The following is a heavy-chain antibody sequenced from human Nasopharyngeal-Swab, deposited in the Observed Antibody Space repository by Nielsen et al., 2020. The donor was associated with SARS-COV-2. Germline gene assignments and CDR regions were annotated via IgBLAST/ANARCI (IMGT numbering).Heavy chain of an antibody. CDR2: IKEDGSEK. D-gene: IGHD2-15*01. J-gene: IGHJ6*02. Sequence: WIRQPPGKGLEWVANIKEDGSEKNYVDSVKGRFTISRDNAKNSLYLQMNSLGADDTAVYYCARDTYCSGGSCYGYGMAVWGQGTTVTVS. CDR3: ARDTYCSGGSCYGYGMAV. V-gene: IGHV3-7*01.